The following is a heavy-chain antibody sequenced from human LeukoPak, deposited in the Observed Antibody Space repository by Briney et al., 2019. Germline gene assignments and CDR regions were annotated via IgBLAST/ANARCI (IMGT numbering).Heavy chain of an antibody. V-gene: IGHV3-23*01. D-gene: IGHD3-10*01. CDR1: GFTFSTYS. CDR2: ISGSGGST. CDR3: AKGAYYGSGTDDAFDI. Sequence: GGSLRLSCAVSGFTFSTYSMNWVRQAPGKGLEWVSAISGSGGSTYYADSVKGRFTISRDNSKNTLYLQMNSLRAEDTAVYYCAKGAYYGSGTDDAFDIWGQGTMVTVSS. J-gene: IGHJ3*02.